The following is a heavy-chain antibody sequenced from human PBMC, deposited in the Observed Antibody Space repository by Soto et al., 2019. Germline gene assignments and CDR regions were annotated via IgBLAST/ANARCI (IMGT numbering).Heavy chain of an antibody. CDR3: ARLVTGGWYEFASYAFDI. J-gene: IGHJ3*02. CDR2: IHPGDSDT. CDR1: GYSFNPFW. D-gene: IGHD6-19*01. V-gene: IGHV5-51*01. Sequence: GESLKISCQGFGYSFNPFWIGWVRQMPGKGLEWMGIIHPGDSDTRYSPSFQGQVTISADKSITTAYPQWSSLKASDTAMYYCARLVTGGWYEFASYAFDIWGQGTMVTVSS.